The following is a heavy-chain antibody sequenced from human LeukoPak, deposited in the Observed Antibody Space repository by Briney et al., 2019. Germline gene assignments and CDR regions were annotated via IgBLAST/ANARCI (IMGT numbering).Heavy chain of an antibody. Sequence: PGGSLRLSCAASGFTFSNAWMSWVRQAPGKGLEWVGRIKSKTDGGTTDYAAPVKGRFTISRDDSKSTLYLQMNSLKTEDTAVYYCTTAYSSGWYYYYSYGMDVWGQGTTVTVSS. CDR3: TTAYSSGWYYYYSYGMDV. D-gene: IGHD6-19*01. CDR2: IKSKTDGGTT. V-gene: IGHV3-15*01. J-gene: IGHJ6*02. CDR1: GFTFSNAW.